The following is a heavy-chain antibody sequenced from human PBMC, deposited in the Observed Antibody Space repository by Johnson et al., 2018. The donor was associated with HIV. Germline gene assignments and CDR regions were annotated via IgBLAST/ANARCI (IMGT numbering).Heavy chain of an antibody. Sequence: QMLLVESGGGLIQPGGSLRLSCAASGITFSDYYMSWIRQAPGKGLEWVAFIRYDGSNKYYADSVKGRLTISRDNAKNSLYLLIDSLRTEDTALYYCAKDMAYGDYLFRNAFDVWGQGTMVTVSS. CDR3: AKDMAYGDYLFRNAFDV. J-gene: IGHJ3*01. CDR2: IRYDGSNK. CDR1: GITFSDYY. D-gene: IGHD4-17*01. V-gene: IGHV3-30*02.